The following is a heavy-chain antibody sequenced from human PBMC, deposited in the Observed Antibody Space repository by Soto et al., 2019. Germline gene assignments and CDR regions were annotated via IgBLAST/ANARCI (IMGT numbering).Heavy chain of an antibody. CDR3: TLCATAGYFDL. CDR1: GGSISDYY. J-gene: IGHJ2*01. CDR2: LYASGTT. Sequence: QVQLRESGPGLVKPSETLSLTCNVSGGSISDYYWCWIRQPAGKGLEWIGRLYASGTTDYNPSLRGRVTMSVDTSKNHFSLRLNSVTAADTVVYYCTLCATAGYFDLWGRGTLVTVSS. V-gene: IGHV4-4*07.